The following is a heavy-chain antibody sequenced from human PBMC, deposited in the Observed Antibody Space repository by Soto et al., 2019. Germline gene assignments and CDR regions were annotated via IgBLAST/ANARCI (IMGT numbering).Heavy chain of an antibody. CDR1: GYSSTSYW. J-gene: IGHJ6*02. CDR2: IDPSDSYT. Sequence: GESLKISCEGSGYSSTSYWISWVRQMPGKGLEWMGRIDPSDSYTNYSPSFQGHVTISADKSISTAYLQWSSLKASDTAMYYCARQARPHYYYYDMDVWGQGTTVTVSS. V-gene: IGHV5-10-1*01. CDR3: ARQARPHYYYYDMDV.